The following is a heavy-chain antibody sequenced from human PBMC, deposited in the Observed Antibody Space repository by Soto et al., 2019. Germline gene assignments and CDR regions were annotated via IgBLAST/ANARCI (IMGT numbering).Heavy chain of an antibody. CDR1: GGTFSSYA. CDR3: ARAFSITMVRGVRGAFDI. Sequence: ASVQVSCKASGGTFSSYAISWVRQAPGQGLEWMGGIIPIFGTANYAQKFQGRVTVTADESTSTAYMELSSLRSEDTAVYYCARAFSITMVRGVRGAFDIWGQGTMVTVSS. V-gene: IGHV1-69*13. D-gene: IGHD3-10*01. CDR2: IIPIFGTA. J-gene: IGHJ3*02.